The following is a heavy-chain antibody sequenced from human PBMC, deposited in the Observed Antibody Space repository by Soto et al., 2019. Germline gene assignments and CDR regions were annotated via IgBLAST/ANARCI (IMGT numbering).Heavy chain of an antibody. D-gene: IGHD3-22*01. Sequence: EVQLVESGGGLVQPGGSLRLSCAASGFTFSSYWMSWVRQAPGKGLEWVANIKQDGSEKYYVDSVKGRFTISRDNAKNSLYLQMNSLRAEDTAVYYCARYIRITMIVVDMNWFDPWGQGTLVTVSS. CDR2: IKQDGSEK. V-gene: IGHV3-7*05. CDR1: GFTFSSYW. CDR3: ARYIRITMIVVDMNWFDP. J-gene: IGHJ5*02.